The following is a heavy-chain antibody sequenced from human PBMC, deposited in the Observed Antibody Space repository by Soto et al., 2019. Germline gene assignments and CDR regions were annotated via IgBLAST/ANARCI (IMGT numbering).Heavy chain of an antibody. CDR2: VYITGST. J-gene: IGHJ3*02. V-gene: IGHV4-4*07. CDR3: ARGGRDGFDI. Sequence: PSETLSLTCNVSGGSISTFYWKWIRHSAEKGLEWIGRVYITGSTNYHPSLRSRVTMSVDTSKNQFSLKLSSVTAADTAVYYCARGGRDGFDIWGQGTRVT. CDR1: GGSISTFY.